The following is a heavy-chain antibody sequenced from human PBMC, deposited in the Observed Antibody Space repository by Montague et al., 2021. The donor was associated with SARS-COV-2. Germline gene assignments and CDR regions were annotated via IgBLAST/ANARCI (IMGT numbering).Heavy chain of an antibody. V-gene: IGHV3-23*01. CDR2: ISTTGANT. Sequence: SLRLSCAASGITFSSYGMNWVRQAPGKGLEWVSAISTTGANTYYAGSVKGRFTISRDNSKNTLYLQLNSLRDEDTAVYYCAKEGVVVGADGFDYWGQETMVIASS. J-gene: IGHJ3*01. CDR1: GITFSSYG. CDR3: AKEGVVVGADGFDY. D-gene: IGHD3-22*01.